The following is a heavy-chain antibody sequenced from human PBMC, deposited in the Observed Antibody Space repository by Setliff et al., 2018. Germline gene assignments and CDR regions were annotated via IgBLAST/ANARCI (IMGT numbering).Heavy chain of an antibody. J-gene: IGHJ3*02. CDR1: GFTFSRYS. D-gene: IGHD6-25*01. V-gene: IGHV3-21*06. CDR2: ISTSGSFE. CDR3: ARSPANGGHDAFDI. Sequence: PGGSLRLSCVGSGFTFSRYSMNWVRQAPGKGLEWVASISTSGSFEFYRDSVTGRFTISRDNAGNSLYLQMNSLSPEDTAVYYCARSPANGGHDAFDIWGQGTMVTVSS.